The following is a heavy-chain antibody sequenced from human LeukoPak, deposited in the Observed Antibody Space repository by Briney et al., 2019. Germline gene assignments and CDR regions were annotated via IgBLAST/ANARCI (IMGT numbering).Heavy chain of an antibody. D-gene: IGHD6-19*01. Sequence: PGGSLRPSGAAPGLTLVDFAIPWSRKAPGKGREGASGISGNSGSIGYADSVKGRFTISRDNAKNSLYLQMNSLRAEDTALYYCAKDLGIAVAEGHDAFDIWGQGTMVTVSS. J-gene: IGHJ3*02. CDR2: ISGNSGSI. CDR1: GLTLVDFA. CDR3: AKDLGIAVAEGHDAFDI. V-gene: IGHV3-9*01.